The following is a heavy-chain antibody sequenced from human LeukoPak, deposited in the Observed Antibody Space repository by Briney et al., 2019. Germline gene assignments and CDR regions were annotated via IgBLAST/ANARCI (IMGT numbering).Heavy chain of an antibody. Sequence: GGPLRLSCAASGLTFSSYDMSWVRQAPGKGLEWVSAISNSGDNTYYTDSVEGRFTISRDNFKNTLYLHMNSLRGEDTAIYYCAKRGLPDYWGQGTLVTVSS. J-gene: IGHJ4*02. V-gene: IGHV3-23*01. CDR1: GLTFSSYD. CDR2: ISNSGDNT. CDR3: AKRGLPDY.